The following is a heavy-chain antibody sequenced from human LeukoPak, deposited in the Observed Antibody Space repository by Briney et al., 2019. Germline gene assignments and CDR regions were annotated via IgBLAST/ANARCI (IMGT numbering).Heavy chain of an antibody. V-gene: IGHV4-4*07. CDR1: YY. Sequence: YYWSWIRQPAGKGLEWIGRIYTSGSTNYNPSLKSRVTMSVDTSKNQFSLKLSSVTAADTAVYYCARGNWNELIDYWGQGTLVTVSS. CDR2: IYTSGST. CDR3: ARGNWNELIDY. D-gene: IGHD1-20*01. J-gene: IGHJ4*02.